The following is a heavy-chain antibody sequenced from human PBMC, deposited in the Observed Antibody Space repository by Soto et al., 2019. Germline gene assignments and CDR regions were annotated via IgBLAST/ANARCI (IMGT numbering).Heavy chain of an antibody. D-gene: IGHD3-10*01. J-gene: IGHJ6*02. V-gene: IGHV6-1*01. CDR2: TYHRSKWYN. CDR1: WATLSSNIAS. Sequence: PSQALSLTSNISWATLSSNIASWDCNRQAPSRALESLGRTYHRSKWYNDYAVSVESRIPVTPAPSKNQFSLQLNSVTPEATAVYYCSRGLNYYGSGSPSYGMDVCGQGTTVTVSS. CDR3: SRGLNYYGSGSPSYGMDV.